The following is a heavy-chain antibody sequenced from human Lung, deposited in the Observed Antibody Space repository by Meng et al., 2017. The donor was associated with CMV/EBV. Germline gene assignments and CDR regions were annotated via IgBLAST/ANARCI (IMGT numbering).Heavy chain of an antibody. J-gene: IGHJ6*02. CDR1: GFIFNNHA. CDR3: ARDIRGSDYYYGMDV. Sequence: ESXKISXAASGFIFNNHAMNWVRQAPGKGLEWVSFISSTSAYIDYADSVKGRFTISRDNARNSLFLQMNSLRAEDTAVYYCARDIRGSDYYYGMDVWGQGTTVXVSS. V-gene: IGHV3-21*01. CDR2: ISSTSAYI. D-gene: IGHD3-10*01.